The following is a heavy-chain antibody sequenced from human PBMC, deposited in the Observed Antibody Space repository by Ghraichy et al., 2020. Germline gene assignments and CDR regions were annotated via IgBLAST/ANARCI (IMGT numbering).Heavy chain of an antibody. Sequence: GESLRLSCAASGFSFSSYAMSWVRQAPGKGLEWVSAISGGGGNTYDTDSVKGRFTISRDNSKNTLYLQMNSLRAEDTAVYYCAKATDPVGVFDFWGQGTLVTVAS. V-gene: IGHV3-23*01. CDR2: ISGGGGNT. D-gene: IGHD3-16*01. J-gene: IGHJ4*02. CDR3: AKATDPVGVFDF. CDR1: GFSFSSYA.